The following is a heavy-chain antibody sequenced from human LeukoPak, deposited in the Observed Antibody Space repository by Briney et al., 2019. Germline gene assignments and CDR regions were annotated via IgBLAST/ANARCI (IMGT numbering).Heavy chain of an antibody. CDR3: AREEYGFDP. V-gene: IGHV1-2*02. D-gene: IGHD2-2*01. J-gene: IGHJ5*02. CDR1: GYTFTGYY. CDR2: INPKSGGT. Sequence: ASVTLSCKASGYTFTGYYMHWMRQAPGPGLEWMGWINPKSGGTNYAQKFQGRVTMTRDTSIHTAYMELSRLRSDDTAVYYCAREEYGFDPWGQGTLVTVSS.